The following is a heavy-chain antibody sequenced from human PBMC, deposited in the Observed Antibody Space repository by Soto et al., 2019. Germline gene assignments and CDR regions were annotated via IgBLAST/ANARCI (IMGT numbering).Heavy chain of an antibody. V-gene: IGHV1-18*04. CDR1: GYTFNSHG. D-gene: IGHD3-22*01. CDR3: ARGRSHYDSSEDLDY. CDR2: INNYNGHT. Sequence: SVKVSCKAFGYTFNSHGISWVRQAPGQGLEWMGWINNYNGHTNYAQNLQGRVTMTTDTSASTAYLELRRLRSDDTAVYYCARGRSHYDSSEDLDYWGQGSLVTVYS. J-gene: IGHJ4*02.